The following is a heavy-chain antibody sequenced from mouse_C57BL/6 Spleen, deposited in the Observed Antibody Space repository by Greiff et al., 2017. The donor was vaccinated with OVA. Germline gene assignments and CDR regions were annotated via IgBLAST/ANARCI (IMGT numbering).Heavy chain of an antibody. D-gene: IGHD2-1*01. CDR1: GYTFTDYE. CDR3: TRDGNYVRFAY. Sequence: QVQLQQSGAELVRPGASVTLSCQASGYTFTDYEMHWVKQTPVHGLEWIGAIDPETGGTAYNQKFKGKAILTADKSSSTAYMELRSLTSEDSAVYYCTRDGNYVRFAYWGQGTLVTVSA. CDR2: IDPETGGT. J-gene: IGHJ3*01. V-gene: IGHV1-15*01.